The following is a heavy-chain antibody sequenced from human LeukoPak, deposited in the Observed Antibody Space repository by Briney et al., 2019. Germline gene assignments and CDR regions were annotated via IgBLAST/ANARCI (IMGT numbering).Heavy chain of an antibody. Sequence: GGSLRLSCAGSGFTFSSYYMIWVRQAPGKGLEWVSYISRSSSTIYYADSVKGRFTISRDNAKNSLYLRMNSLRDEDTAVYYCARDQFYAFDIWGQGTMVTVSS. CDR1: GFTFSSYY. CDR2: ISRSSSTI. V-gene: IGHV3-48*02. J-gene: IGHJ3*02. CDR3: ARDQFYAFDI.